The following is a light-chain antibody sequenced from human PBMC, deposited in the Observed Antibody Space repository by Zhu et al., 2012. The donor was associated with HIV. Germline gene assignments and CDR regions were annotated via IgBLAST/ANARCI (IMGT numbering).Light chain of an antibody. J-gene: IGKJ5*01. CDR2: GAS. CDR3: QQYGSSPIT. Sequence: EIVLTQSPATLSVSPGERATLSCRASQSVSSNLAWYQQKPGQAPRLLIYGASSRATGIPDRFSGSGSGTDFTLTISRLEPEDFAVYYCQQYGSSPITFGQWTRLEIK. V-gene: IGKV3-20*01. CDR1: QSVSSN.